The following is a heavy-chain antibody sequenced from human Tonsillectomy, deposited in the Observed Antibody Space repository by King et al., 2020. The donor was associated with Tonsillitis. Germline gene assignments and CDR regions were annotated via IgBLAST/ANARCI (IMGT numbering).Heavy chain of an antibody. J-gene: IGHJ4*02. CDR2: IYSGGNT. CDR3: AGGAIFGVVDV. Sequence: VQLVESGGGLVQPGGSLRLSCAASEFTVSSNYMSWVRQAPGKGLEWVSIIYSGGNTYYGDSVKGRFTISRDNSKNTLYLQMNSLRAEDTAVYYCAGGAIFGVVDVWGQGTLVTVSS. V-gene: IGHV3-66*01. CDR1: EFTVSSNY. D-gene: IGHD3-3*01.